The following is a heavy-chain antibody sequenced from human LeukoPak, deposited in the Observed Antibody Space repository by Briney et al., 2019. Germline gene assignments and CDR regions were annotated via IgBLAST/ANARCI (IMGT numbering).Heavy chain of an antibody. CDR1: RFTFRTYA. CDR3: AKVEKQCLETPYYFDY. CDR2: ISGSGGST. D-gene: IGHD6-19*01. V-gene: IGHV3-23*01. Sequence: GGSLRLSCAASRFTFRTYAMSWVRPAPGKGLEWVSTISGSGGSTYYADSVKGRFTISRDNSKNTLYLQMNTLRAEDTAVYYCAKVEKQCLETPYYFDYWGQGTLVTVSS. J-gene: IGHJ4*02.